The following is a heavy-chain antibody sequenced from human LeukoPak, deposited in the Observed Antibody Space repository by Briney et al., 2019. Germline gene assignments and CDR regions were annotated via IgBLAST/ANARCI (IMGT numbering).Heavy chain of an antibody. D-gene: IGHD4-17*01. CDR2: ISYDGSNK. CDR3: AKDLISYGDYGGGSWFDP. CDR1: GFTFSSYG. Sequence: QSGGSLRLSCAASGFTFSSYGMHWVRQAPGKGLEWVAVISYDGSNKYYADSVKGRFTISRDNSKNTLYLQMNSLRAEDTAVYYCAKDLISYGDYGGGSWFDPWGQGTLVTVSS. J-gene: IGHJ5*02. V-gene: IGHV3-30*18.